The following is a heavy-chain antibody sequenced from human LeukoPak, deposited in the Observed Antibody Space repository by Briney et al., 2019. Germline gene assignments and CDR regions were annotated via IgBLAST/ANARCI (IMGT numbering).Heavy chain of an antibody. CDR2: IYYSGST. J-gene: IGHJ3*02. CDR1: GGSISSSSYY. V-gene: IGHV4-39*07. CDR3: ARVVKTDTAMVTRNAFDI. Sequence: SETLSLTCTVSGGSISSSSYYWGWTRQPPGKGLEWIGSIYYSGSTHYNPSLKSRVTISVDTSKNQFSLKLSSVTAADTAVYYCARVVKTDTAMVTRNAFDIWGQGTMVTVSS. D-gene: IGHD5-18*01.